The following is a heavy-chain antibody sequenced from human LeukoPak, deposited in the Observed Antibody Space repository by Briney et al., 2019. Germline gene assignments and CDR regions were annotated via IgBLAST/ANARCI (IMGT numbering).Heavy chain of an antibody. CDR2: IHHSGST. CDR1: GGSFSGYY. V-gene: IGHV4-34*01. Sequence: KPSQTLSLTRAVYGGSFSGYYCSWIRQPPRKGLGWIGEIHHSGSTNYNPSLKSRVTISLDTSNTQFSLKLSSVTAADTAVYYCARGARYCSGGSCYSFAFDIWGQGTMVTVSS. J-gene: IGHJ3*02. D-gene: IGHD2-15*01. CDR3: ARGARYCSGGSCYSFAFDI.